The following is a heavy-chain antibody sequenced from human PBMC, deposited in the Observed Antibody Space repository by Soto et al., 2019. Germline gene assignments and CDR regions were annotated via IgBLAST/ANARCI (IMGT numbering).Heavy chain of an antibody. V-gene: IGHV4-30-4*01. D-gene: IGHD4-4*01. CDR3: ARPSTTTAGGLGY. CDR2: IYYSGST. J-gene: IGHJ4*02. CDR1: GGSISSGDYY. Sequence: QVQLQESGPGLVRPSQTLSLTCTVSGGSISSGDYYWSWIRQPPGKGLEWIGYIYYSGSTYYNPSLRSRVTISVDTSKNQFSLKLSSVTAADRAVYYCARPSTTTAGGLGYWGQGTLVTVSS.